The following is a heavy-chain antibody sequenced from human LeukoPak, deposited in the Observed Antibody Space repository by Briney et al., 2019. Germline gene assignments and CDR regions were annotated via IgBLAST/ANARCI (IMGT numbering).Heavy chain of an antibody. J-gene: IGHJ4*02. CDR1: GFSFSDAW. Sequence: GGSLRLSCATSGFSFSDAWMSWVRQAPEIGLEWVATIKPDGSATFYVDSVKGRFTSSRDNAKNSLHLEMNTLRAEDTAVYYCGRGTREAPYWGRGTLVTVSS. CDR3: GRGTREAPY. CDR2: IKPDGSAT. D-gene: IGHD1/OR15-1a*01. V-gene: IGHV3-7*04.